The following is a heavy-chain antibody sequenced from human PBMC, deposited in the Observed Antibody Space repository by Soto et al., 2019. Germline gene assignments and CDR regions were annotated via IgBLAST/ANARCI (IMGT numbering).Heavy chain of an antibody. D-gene: IGHD6-19*01. CDR3: ARSVEGHFDY. J-gene: IGHJ4*02. CDR1: GFPFSIYS. V-gene: IGHV3-48*02. Sequence: EVQLVESGGGFVQPGGSLRLSCAASGFPFSIYSMNWVRQAPGKGLEWSSYITSDTNTIKYADSVKGRFTISRDNAKNLVYLQMNSLRDEDTAVYFCARSVEGHFDYWGQGTVVTVSS. CDR2: ITSDTNTI.